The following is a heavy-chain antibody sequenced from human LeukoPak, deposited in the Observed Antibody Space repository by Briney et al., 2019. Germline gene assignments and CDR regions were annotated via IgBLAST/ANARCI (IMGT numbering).Heavy chain of an antibody. J-gene: IGHJ4*02. CDR2: IWYDGSNK. D-gene: IGHD5/OR15-5a*01. CDR1: GFTFSSYG. V-gene: IGHV3-33*01. CDR3: ARDNRGLLRFGYFDY. Sequence: GGSLRLSCAASGFTFSSYGMHWVRQAPGKGLEWVAVIWYDGSNKYYADSVKGRFTISRDNSKNSLYLQMNSLRAEDTAVYYCARDNRGLLRFGYFDYWGQGTLVTVSS.